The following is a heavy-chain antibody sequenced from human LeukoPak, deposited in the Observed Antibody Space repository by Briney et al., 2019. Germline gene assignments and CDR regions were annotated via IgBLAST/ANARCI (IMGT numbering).Heavy chain of an antibody. V-gene: IGHV4-31*03. D-gene: IGHD2-21*02. Sequence: PSQTLSLTCTVSGGSISSGGYYWSWIRQHPGKGLEWIGYIYYSGSTYYNPSLKSRVTMSVDTSKNQFSPKLSSVTAADTAVYYCARDRSDIPYCGGDCYSRVRTLKDAFDIWGQGTMVTVSS. CDR1: GGSISSGGYY. J-gene: IGHJ3*02. CDR2: IYYSGST. CDR3: ARDRSDIPYCGGDCYSRVRTLKDAFDI.